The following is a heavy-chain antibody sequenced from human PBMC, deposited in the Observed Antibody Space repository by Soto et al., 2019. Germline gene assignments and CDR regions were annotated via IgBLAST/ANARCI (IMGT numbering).Heavy chain of an antibody. CDR3: ARSRIYTVTKNYYYYGMVV. CDR1: GFTFSSYA. V-gene: IGHV3-30-3*01. CDR2: ISYDGSNK. D-gene: IGHD4-4*01. J-gene: IGHJ6*02. Sequence: GGSLRLSCAASGFTFSSYAMHWVRQAPGKGLEWVAVISYDGSNKYYADSVKGRFTISRDNSKNTLYLQMNSLRAEDTAVYYCARSRIYTVTKNYYYYGMVVWGQGTTVTVSS.